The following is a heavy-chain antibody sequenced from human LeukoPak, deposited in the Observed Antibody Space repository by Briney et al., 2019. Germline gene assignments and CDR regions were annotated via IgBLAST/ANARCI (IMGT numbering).Heavy chain of an antibody. J-gene: IGHJ4*02. D-gene: IGHD3-22*01. CDR2: ISYDGSNK. V-gene: IGHV3-30*18. Sequence: QSGGSLRLSCAASGFTFSSYGMHWARQAPGKGLEWVAVISYDGSNKYYADSVKGRFTISRDNSKNTLYLQMNSLRAEDTAVYYCAKVRGSSGYYRYYFDYWGQGTLVTVSS. CDR3: AKVRGSSGYYRYYFDY. CDR1: GFTFSSYG.